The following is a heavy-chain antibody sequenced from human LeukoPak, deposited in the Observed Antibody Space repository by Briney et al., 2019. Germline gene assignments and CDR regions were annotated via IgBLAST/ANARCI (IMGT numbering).Heavy chain of an antibody. J-gene: IGHJ6*02. CDR2: INHSGST. D-gene: IGHD2-8*01. V-gene: IGHV4-34*01. CDR1: GGSFSGYY. CDR3: ARAPPIVLMVYAPRRSGMDV. Sequence: SETLSHTCAVYGGSFSGYYWSWIRQPPGKGLEWIGEINHSGSTNYNPSLKSRVTISVDTSKNQFSLKLSSVTAADTAVYYCARAPPIVLMVYAPRRSGMDVWGQGTTVTVSS.